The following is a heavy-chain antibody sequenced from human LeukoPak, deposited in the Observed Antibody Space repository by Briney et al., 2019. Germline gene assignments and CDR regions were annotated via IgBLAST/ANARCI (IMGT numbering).Heavy chain of an antibody. Sequence: GASVKVSCKASGGTFSNYAISWVRQAPGQGLEWTGGIIPILGTANYAQKFQGRVTITTDESTSTAYMELRSLRSDDTAVYYCARDKAVGATRAGGYWGQGTLVTVSS. CDR2: IIPILGTA. CDR3: ARDKAVGATRAGGY. D-gene: IGHD1-26*01. J-gene: IGHJ4*02. CDR1: GGTFSNYA. V-gene: IGHV1-69*05.